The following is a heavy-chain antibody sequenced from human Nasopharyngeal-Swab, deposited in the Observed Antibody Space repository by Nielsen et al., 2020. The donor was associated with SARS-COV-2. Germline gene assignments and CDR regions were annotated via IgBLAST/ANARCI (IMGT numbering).Heavy chain of an antibody. V-gene: IGHV3-30*18. CDR1: GFTFSSYG. CDR2: ISYDGNNK. D-gene: IGHD6-13*01. Sequence: GESLKISCAASGFTFSSYGMHWVRQAPGKGLEWVAVISYDGNNKYYADSEKGRFTISRDNSKNTLYLQMNSLRAEDTAVYYCAKDRGSSWYITPDVYFDYWGQGTLVTVSS. J-gene: IGHJ4*02. CDR3: AKDRGSSWYITPDVYFDY.